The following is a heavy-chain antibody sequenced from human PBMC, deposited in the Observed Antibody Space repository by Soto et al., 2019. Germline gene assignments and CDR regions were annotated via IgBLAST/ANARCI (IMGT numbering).Heavy chain of an antibody. Sequence: PGESLKISCKGSGYSFTSYWISWVRQMPGKGLEWMGIIYPGDSDTRYSPSFQGQVTISADKSISTAYLQWSSLKASDTAMYYCAREIAAPPCYYYYGMDVWGQGTTVTVSS. CDR2: IYPGDSDT. D-gene: IGHD6-6*01. CDR1: GYSFTSYW. CDR3: AREIAAPPCYYYYGMDV. J-gene: IGHJ6*02. V-gene: IGHV5-51*01.